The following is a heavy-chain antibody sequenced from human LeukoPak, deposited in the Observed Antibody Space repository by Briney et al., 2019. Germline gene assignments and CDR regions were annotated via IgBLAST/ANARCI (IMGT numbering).Heavy chain of an antibody. V-gene: IGHV4-59*08. D-gene: IGHD2-21*02. J-gene: IGHJ6*02. CDR3: ARQYCSGDCYYYYYGMDV. CDR1: GDSITNYY. CDR2: IYFSGST. Sequence: SETLSLTCTVSGDSITNYYWSWIRQPPGKGLEWIGSIYFSGSTNYNPSLKSRVTISLDTSKNQFSLKLSSVTAADTAVYFCARQYCSGDCYYYYYGMDVWGQGTTVTVSS.